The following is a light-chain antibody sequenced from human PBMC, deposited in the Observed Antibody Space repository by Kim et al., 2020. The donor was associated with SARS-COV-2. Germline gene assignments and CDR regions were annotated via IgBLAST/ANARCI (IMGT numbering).Light chain of an antibody. CDR2: SNN. Sequence: RVTISCTGSTSNIGTGHDVNWYQQLPGVAPKLLIFSNNNRPSGVPDRFSGSKSGTSASLTITGLQAEDEADYYCQSYDSSLSVWVFGGGTQLTVL. V-gene: IGLV1-40*01. J-gene: IGLJ3*02. CDR3: QSYDSSLSVWV. CDR1: TSNIGTGHD.